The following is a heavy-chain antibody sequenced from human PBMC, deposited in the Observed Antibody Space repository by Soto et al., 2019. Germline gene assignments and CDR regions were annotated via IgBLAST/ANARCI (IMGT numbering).Heavy chain of an antibody. Sequence: PGESLKISCQTSGYTFTNYWIAWVRHMPGRGLEWMGLIFPRDSDTRYNSSFEGQVTISTDRSIATAYLQWTSLKASDTATYFCARLGSRLQPIDYWGQETRVTVAS. V-gene: IGHV5-51*01. CDR3: ARLGSRLQPIDY. CDR2: IFPRDSDT. J-gene: IGHJ4*02. CDR1: GYTFTNYW. D-gene: IGHD4-4*01.